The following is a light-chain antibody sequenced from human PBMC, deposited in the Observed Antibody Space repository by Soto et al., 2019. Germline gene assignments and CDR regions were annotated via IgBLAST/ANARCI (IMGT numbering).Light chain of an antibody. CDR3: TSYVGSNIWV. Sequence: QSALTQPPSASGSPGQSVTISCTGTSSDVGAYKYVSWYQQYPGKAPKLMIYEVSKRPSGVPDRFSGSKSGNTASLTVSGPQAEDEAEYYCTSYVGSNIWVFGGGTKLTVL. J-gene: IGLJ3*02. CDR1: SSDVGAYKY. CDR2: EVS. V-gene: IGLV2-8*01.